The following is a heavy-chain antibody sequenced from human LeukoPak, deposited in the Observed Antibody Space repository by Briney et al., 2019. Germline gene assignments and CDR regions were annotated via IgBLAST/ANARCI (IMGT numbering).Heavy chain of an antibody. V-gene: IGHV3-74*01. CDR1: GFTVSSYW. J-gene: IGHJ3*02. Sequence: PGGSLRLSCAASGFTVSSYWMHWVRQAPGKGLVWVSRINSDGSSTSYADSVKGRFTISRDNAKNTLYLQMNSLRAEDTAVYYCASAAAGTRNAFDIWGQGTMVTVSS. CDR2: INSDGSST. D-gene: IGHD6-13*01. CDR3: ASAAAGTRNAFDI.